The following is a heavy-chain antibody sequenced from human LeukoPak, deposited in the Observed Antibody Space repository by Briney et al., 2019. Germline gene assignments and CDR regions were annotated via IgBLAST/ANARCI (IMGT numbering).Heavy chain of an antibody. V-gene: IGHV4-4*07. Sequence: SETLSLTXTVSGGSISSYYWSWIRQPAGKGLEWIGRIYTSGSTNYNPSLKSRVTMSVDTSKNQFSLKVTSVTAADTAVYYCARAWQWLPLDSWGQGTLVTVSS. J-gene: IGHJ4*02. CDR1: GGSISSYY. CDR2: IYTSGST. D-gene: IGHD6-19*01. CDR3: ARAWQWLPLDS.